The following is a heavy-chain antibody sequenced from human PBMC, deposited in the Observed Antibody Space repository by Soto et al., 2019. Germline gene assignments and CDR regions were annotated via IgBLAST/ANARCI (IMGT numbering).Heavy chain of an antibody. CDR1: GFTFSSYA. Sequence: HPGGSLRLSCAASGFTFSSYAMSWVRQSPGKGLEWVSAISGSGGSTYYADSVKGRFTISRDNSKNTLYLQMNSLRAEDTAVYYCAKAGGYSYGYRSTAWGQGTLVTVSS. V-gene: IGHV3-23*01. CDR3: AKAGGYSYGYRSTA. CDR2: ISGSGGST. D-gene: IGHD5-18*01. J-gene: IGHJ5*02.